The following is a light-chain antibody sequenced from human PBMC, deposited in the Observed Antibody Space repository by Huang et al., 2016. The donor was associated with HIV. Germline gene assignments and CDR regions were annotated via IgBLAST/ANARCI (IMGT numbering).Light chain of an antibody. CDR1: QVVSSSY. V-gene: IGKV3-20*01. J-gene: IGKJ4*01. CDR2: GAA. CDR3: QQFGDPFT. Sequence: EVVLTQSPGTLSLSLGERATLSCKASQVVSSSYLAWYQQKPGQAPRLRIYGAASRASGIPDRFSGSGSGTDFTLTINRLEPEDFAMYFCQQFGDPFTFGGGTKVEIK.